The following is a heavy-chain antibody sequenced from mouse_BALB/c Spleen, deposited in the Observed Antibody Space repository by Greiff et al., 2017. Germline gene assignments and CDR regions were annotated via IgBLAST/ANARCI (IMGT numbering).Heavy chain of an antibody. D-gene: IGHD2-4*01. J-gene: IGHJ4*01. V-gene: IGHV1S132*01. CDR2: IFPGTGTT. CDR1: GYTFTSYW. CDR3: ARSRSTMITTNAMDY. Sequence: VQLQQSGAELVKPGASVKLSCKTSGYTFTSYWIQWVKQRPGQGLGWIGEIFPGTGTTYYNEKFKGKATLTIDTSSSTAYMQLSSLTSEDSAVYFCARSRSTMITTNAMDYWGQGTSVTVSS.